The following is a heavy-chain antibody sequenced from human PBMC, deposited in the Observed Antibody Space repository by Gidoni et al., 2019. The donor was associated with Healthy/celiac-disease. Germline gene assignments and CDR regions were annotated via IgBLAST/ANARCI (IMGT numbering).Heavy chain of an antibody. J-gene: IGHJ6*02. CDR1: GFTFSSYS. CDR2: ISSSSSTI. D-gene: IGHD2-2*01. Sequence: EVQLVESGGGLVQPGGSLRLSCAASGFTFSSYSMTWVRQAQGKGLEWVSYISSSSSTIYAADSVKGRCTIARDNAKNSLYLQMNSLRAEDTAVYYCARAYCSSTSCSPYYYYYGRDVWGQGTTVTVSS. V-gene: IGHV3-48*01. CDR3: ARAYCSSTSCSPYYYYYGRDV.